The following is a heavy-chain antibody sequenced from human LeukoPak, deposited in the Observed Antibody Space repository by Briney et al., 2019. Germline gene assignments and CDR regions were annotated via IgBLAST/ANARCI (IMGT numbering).Heavy chain of an antibody. J-gene: IGHJ2*01. Sequence: GGSLRLSCAASGFTFDDYGMSWVRQAPGKGLEWVSGINWNGGSTGYADSVKGRFTISRDNAKNSLYLQMNSLRAEDTALYHCARDWHDKYDFWSWWYFDLWGRGTLVTVSS. CDR1: GFTFDDYG. V-gene: IGHV3-20*01. D-gene: IGHD3-3*01. CDR2: INWNGGST. CDR3: ARDWHDKYDFWSWWYFDL.